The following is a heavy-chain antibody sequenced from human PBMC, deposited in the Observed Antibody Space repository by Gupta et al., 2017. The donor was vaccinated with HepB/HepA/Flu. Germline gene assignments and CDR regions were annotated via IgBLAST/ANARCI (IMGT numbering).Heavy chain of an antibody. D-gene: IGHD2-15*01. J-gene: IGHJ4*02. CDR1: GFTFSSYS. Sequence: EVQLVESGGGLVKPGGSLRLSCAASGFTFSSYSMNWVRQAPGKGLEWVSSISSSSSYIYYADSVKGRFTISRDNAKNSLYLQMNSLRAEDTAVYYCARDPKICSGGSCYYFDYWGQGTLVTVSS. CDR2: ISSSSSYI. V-gene: IGHV3-21*01. CDR3: ARDPKICSGGSCYYFDY.